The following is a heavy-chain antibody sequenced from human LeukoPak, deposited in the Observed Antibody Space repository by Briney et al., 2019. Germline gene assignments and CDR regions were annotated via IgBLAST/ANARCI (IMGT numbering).Heavy chain of an antibody. Sequence: SSETLSLTCTVSGGSISNYYWSWIRQPPGKGLEYIGHIYYDGSTNYSPSLKSRLTISVDTSKNQFSLKLTSVTAAGTAVYYCARRGYCSGNSCYLFDYWGQGTLVTVSS. D-gene: IGHD2-15*01. J-gene: IGHJ4*02. CDR3: ARRGYCSGNSCYLFDY. CDR2: IYYDGST. CDR1: GGSISNYY. V-gene: IGHV4-59*08.